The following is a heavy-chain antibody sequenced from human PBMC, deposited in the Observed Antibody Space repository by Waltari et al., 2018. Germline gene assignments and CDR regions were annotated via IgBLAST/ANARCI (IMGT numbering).Heavy chain of an antibody. CDR2: ISSSSSYI. D-gene: IGHD1-1*01. J-gene: IGHJ6*02. V-gene: IGHV3-21*01. CDR3: ARDPAYNWNDDV. CDR1: GFTFSSYS. Sequence: EVQLVESGGGLVKPGGSLRLSCAASGFTFSSYSMHWVRPAPGKGLEWVSSISSSSSYIYYADSVKGRVTIARDNAKNSLYLQMNSLRAEDTAVYYCARDPAYNWNDDVWGQGTTVTVSS.